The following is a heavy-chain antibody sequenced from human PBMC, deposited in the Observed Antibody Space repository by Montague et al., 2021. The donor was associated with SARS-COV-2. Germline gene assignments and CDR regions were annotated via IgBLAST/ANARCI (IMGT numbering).Heavy chain of an antibody. CDR3: ARHWGVAAAGN. CDR2: INYSGTT. V-gene: IGHV4-39*01. CDR1: GGSITDRTYY. D-gene: IGHD6-13*01. J-gene: IGHJ4*02. Sequence: SENLSLTCSVSGGSITDRTYYWGCIRQSPGKGLEWIGAINYSGTTYYNPSLKSRVTISLDTAKNQFSLKMTSVTAADTAVYYCARHWGVAAAGNWGQGTLVTVSS.